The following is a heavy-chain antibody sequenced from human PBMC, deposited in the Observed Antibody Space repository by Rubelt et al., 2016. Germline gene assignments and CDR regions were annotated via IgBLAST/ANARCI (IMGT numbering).Heavy chain of an antibody. V-gene: IGHV3-30*04. CDR1: GFTFSSYA. CDR2: MSSDGNDK. CDR3: ATAVADTGEYFQH. D-gene: IGHD6-19*01. Sequence: QVQLVESGGGVVQPGRSLRLSCAASGFTFSSYAMHWVRQAPGKGLEWVALMSSDGNDKYYPDSVKGRFTISRDNSKTTLYLQMNSLRAEDTAVYYCATAVADTGEYFQHWGQGTLVTVSS. J-gene: IGHJ1*01.